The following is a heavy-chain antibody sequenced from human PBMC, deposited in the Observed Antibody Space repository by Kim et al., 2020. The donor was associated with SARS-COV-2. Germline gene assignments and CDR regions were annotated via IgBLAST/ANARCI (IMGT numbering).Heavy chain of an antibody. J-gene: IGHJ4*02. V-gene: IGHV4-39*07. CDR3: ARGYYDTTGYFDY. Sequence: SETLSLTCTVSGGSISSSSYYWGWIRQPPGKGLEWIGSIYYSGSTYYNPSLKSRVTISVDTSKNQFSLKLSSVTAADTAVYYCARGYYDTTGYFDYWGQGTLVTVSS. D-gene: IGHD3-22*01. CDR1: GGSISSSSYY. CDR2: IYYSGST.